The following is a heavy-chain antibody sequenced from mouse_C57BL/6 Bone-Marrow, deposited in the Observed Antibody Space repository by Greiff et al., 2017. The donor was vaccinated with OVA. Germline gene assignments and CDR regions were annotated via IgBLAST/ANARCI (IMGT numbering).Heavy chain of an antibody. Sequence: EVKLMESGGGLVQPGESLKLSCESNEYEFPSHDMSWVRKTPEKRLELVAAINSDGGSTYYPDTMERRFIISRDNTKKTLYLQMSSLRAEDTALYYCARHGDDYDGFAYWGQGTLVTVSA. D-gene: IGHD2-4*01. CDR2: INSDGGST. J-gene: IGHJ3*01. V-gene: IGHV5-2*01. CDR3: ARHGDDYDGFAY. CDR1: EYEFPSHD.